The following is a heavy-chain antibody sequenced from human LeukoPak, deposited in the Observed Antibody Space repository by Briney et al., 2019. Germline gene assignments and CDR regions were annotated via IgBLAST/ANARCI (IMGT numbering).Heavy chain of an antibody. V-gene: IGHV3-7*03. CDR3: AKAGICSSTSCHSGSLGYFDL. Sequence: GGSLRLSCAASGFTFSSYWMSWVRQAPGKGLEWVANIKQDGSEKYYVDSVKGRFTISRDNAKNSLYLQMNSLRAEDTAVYYCAKAGICSSTSCHSGSLGYFDLWGRGTLVTVSS. D-gene: IGHD2-2*01. CDR2: IKQDGSEK. CDR1: GFTFSSYW. J-gene: IGHJ2*01.